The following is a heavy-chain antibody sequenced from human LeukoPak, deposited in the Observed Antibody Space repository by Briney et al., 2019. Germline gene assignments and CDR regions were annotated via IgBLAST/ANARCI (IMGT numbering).Heavy chain of an antibody. Sequence: GGSLRLSCAASGFTFSSYAMHWVRQAPGKGLEWVAVISYDGSNKYYADSVKGRFTISRDNSKNTLYLQMNSLRAEDTAVYYCAKYRRVAEDYWGQGTLVTVSS. CDR2: ISYDGSNK. CDR1: GFTFSSYA. J-gene: IGHJ4*02. V-gene: IGHV3-30-3*02. D-gene: IGHD6-19*01. CDR3: AKYRRVAEDY.